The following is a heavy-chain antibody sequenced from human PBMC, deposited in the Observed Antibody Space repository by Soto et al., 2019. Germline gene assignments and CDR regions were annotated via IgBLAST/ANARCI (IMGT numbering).Heavy chain of an antibody. D-gene: IGHD5-12*01. Sequence: VASVKVACKASGYTFTGYYMHWVRQAPGQGLEWMGWINPNSGGTNYAQKFQGRVTMTRDTSISTAYMELSRLRSDDTAVYYCAREPTYSGYDYYYYYGMDVWGQGTTVTVSS. CDR1: GYTFTGYY. J-gene: IGHJ6*02. V-gene: IGHV1-2*02. CDR3: AREPTYSGYDYYYYYGMDV. CDR2: INPNSGGT.